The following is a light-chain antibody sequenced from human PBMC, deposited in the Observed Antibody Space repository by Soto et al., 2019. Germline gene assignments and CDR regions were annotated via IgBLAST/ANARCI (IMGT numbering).Light chain of an antibody. J-gene: IGKJ3*01. Sequence: DIVMTQSPDSLAVSLGERATINCKSSQSVLYSSNKNNFLAWYQQKPGQPPKLLIYWASTRESGVPDRFSGSGSGTDFTLTISSVQAEDVAVYYCQQYYATPFTFGPGTKVDIQ. V-gene: IGKV4-1*01. CDR1: QSVLYSSNKNNF. CDR2: WAS. CDR3: QQYYATPFT.